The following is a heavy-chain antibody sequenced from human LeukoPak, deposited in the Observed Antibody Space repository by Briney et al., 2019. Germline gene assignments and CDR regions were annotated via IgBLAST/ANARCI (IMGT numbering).Heavy chain of an antibody. J-gene: IGHJ4*02. CDR2: VSGSGGYT. Sequence: GGSLRLSCAASGFTFSSYAMSWVRQAQGKGLEWVASVSGSGGYTYYAGSVKGRITTSRDNSKNTQYLQMNSLRAEDTAIYYCAKDRPNYYDSSGHYYRRDGDYGGQGTLVTVSS. CDR1: GFTFSSYA. V-gene: IGHV3-23*01. CDR3: AKDRPNYYDSSGHYYRRDGDY. D-gene: IGHD3-22*01.